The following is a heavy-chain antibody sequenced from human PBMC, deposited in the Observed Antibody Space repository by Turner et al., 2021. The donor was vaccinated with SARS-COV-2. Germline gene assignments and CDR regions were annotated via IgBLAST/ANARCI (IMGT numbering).Heavy chain of an antibody. V-gene: IGHV4-39*01. Sequence: QLQLQESGPGLVKPSETLSLTCTVSGDSISSSRYYWGWIRQPPGKGLEWIGSIYYSGSTYYNPSLKSRVTISVDTSKNQFTLKLSSVTAADTAVYYCATEMTTVTLYYYYGMDVWGQGTTVTVSS. D-gene: IGHD4-4*01. CDR1: GDSISSSRYY. CDR3: ATEMTTVTLYYYYGMDV. CDR2: IYYSGST. J-gene: IGHJ6*02.